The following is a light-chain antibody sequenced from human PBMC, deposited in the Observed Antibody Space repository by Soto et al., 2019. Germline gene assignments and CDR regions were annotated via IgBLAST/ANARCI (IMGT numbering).Light chain of an antibody. CDR3: QSYDSSLSCFYV. CDR2: GNS. CDR1: SSNIGAGYD. V-gene: IGLV1-40*01. J-gene: IGLJ1*01. Sequence: QSVLTQPPSVSGAPGQRVTISCTGSSSNIGAGYDVRWYQQLPGTAPKLLIYGNSNRPSGVPDRFSGSKSGTSASLAITGLQAEDEADYYCQSYDSSLSCFYVFGTGTKVTVL.